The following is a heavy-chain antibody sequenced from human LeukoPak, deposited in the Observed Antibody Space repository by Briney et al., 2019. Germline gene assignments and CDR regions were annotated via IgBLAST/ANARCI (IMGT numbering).Heavy chain of an antibody. D-gene: IGHD3-22*01. Sequence: SETLSLTCAVYGGSFSGYYWSWIRQPPGKGLEWIGEINHSGSTNHNPSLKSRVTISVDTSKNQFSLKLSSVTAADTAVYYCRQVARVSYYYDSSGYLFDYWGQGTLVTVSS. CDR2: INHSGST. CDR3: RQVARVSYYYDSSGYLFDY. V-gene: IGHV4-34*01. CDR1: GGSFSGYY. J-gene: IGHJ4*02.